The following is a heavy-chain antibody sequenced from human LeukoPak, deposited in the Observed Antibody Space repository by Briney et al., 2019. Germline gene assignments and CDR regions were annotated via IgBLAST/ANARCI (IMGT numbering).Heavy chain of an antibody. Sequence: ASVKVSCKASGGTFSSYAISWVRQAPGQGLEWMGRIIPILDIANYAQKFQGRVTITADKSTSTAYMELSSLRSEDTAVYYCARASHVSIAVAADNYYYYGMDVWGQGTTVTVSS. CDR1: GGTFSSYA. CDR2: IIPILDIA. D-gene: IGHD6-19*01. CDR3: ARASHVSIAVAADNYYYYGMDV. V-gene: IGHV1-69*04. J-gene: IGHJ6*02.